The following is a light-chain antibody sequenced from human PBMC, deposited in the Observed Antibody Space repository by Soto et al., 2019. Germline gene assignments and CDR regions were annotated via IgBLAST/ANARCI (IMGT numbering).Light chain of an antibody. CDR3: QQYGSSYT. CDR2: DAS. J-gene: IGKJ2*01. Sequence: EIVLTQSPGTLSLSPGERATLSCRASPSVGGSYLAWYQQRPGQAPRLLIYDASTRATGIPDRFSGSGSGTDFTLTISRLGPEDFAVYHCQQYGSSYTFGQGTRLEIK. V-gene: IGKV3-20*01. CDR1: PSVGGSY.